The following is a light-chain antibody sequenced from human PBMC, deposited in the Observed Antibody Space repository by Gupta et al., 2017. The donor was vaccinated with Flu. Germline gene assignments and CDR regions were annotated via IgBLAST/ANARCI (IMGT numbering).Light chain of an antibody. Sequence: DIQLTQSPSFLSASVGDRVTITCRASQDINSYLAWYQQKPGKAPKLLIYAASTLQSGVPSRFSGSGSGTDFTLTISSLQPEDSSTYYCQHLDNYPITFGQGTRLEIK. CDR3: QHLDNYPIT. J-gene: IGKJ5*01. CDR2: AAS. CDR1: QDINSY. V-gene: IGKV1-9*01.